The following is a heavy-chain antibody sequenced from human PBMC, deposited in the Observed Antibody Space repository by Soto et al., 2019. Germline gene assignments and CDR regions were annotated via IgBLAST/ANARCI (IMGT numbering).Heavy chain of an antibody. J-gene: IGHJ6*02. Sequence: GASVKVSCQVSGYTLTELSIHLGRPAPGKGGEWMGGFDPEDGETIYAQKFQGRVTMTRDTSTSTVYMEVSSLRSEDTAVYYCARDPHSHSSGWAKDYYYGMDVWGQGTTVTVSS. D-gene: IGHD6-19*01. CDR1: GYTLTELS. CDR2: FDPEDGET. CDR3: ARDPHSHSSGWAKDYYYGMDV. V-gene: IGHV1-24*01.